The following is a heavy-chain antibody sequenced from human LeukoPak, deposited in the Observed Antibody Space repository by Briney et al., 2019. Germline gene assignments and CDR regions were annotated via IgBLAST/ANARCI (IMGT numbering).Heavy chain of an antibody. V-gene: IGHV3-23*01. Sequence: PGGSLRLSCAASGFTFSSYAMSWVRQAPGKGLEWVSAISGSGGSTYYADSVKGRFTISRDNAKNSLYLQMDSLTAEDTAVYYCARDSPGYGAYVSWGQGTLVSVPS. D-gene: IGHD5-12*01. J-gene: IGHJ1*01. CDR3: ARDSPGYGAYVS. CDR2: ISGSGGST. CDR1: GFTFSSYA.